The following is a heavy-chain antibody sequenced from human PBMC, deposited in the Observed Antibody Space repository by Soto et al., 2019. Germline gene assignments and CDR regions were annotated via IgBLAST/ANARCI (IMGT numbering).Heavy chain of an antibody. CDR3: ARAVAVPADFDY. Sequence: GASVKVSCKVSGYTLTELSMHWVRQAPGKGLEWMGGFDPEDGETIYAQKFQGRVTITRDTSASTAYMELSSLRSEDTAVYYCARAVAVPADFDYWGQGTLVTVSS. CDR1: GYTLTELS. J-gene: IGHJ4*02. V-gene: IGHV1-24*01. CDR2: FDPEDGET. D-gene: IGHD6-19*01.